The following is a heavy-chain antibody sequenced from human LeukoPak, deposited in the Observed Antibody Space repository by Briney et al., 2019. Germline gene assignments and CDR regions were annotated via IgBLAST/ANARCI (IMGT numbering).Heavy chain of an antibody. D-gene: IGHD6-13*01. CDR1: GYTFTSYG. CDR3: ARDRLVSRALSSWSSWGFYYYYYMDV. J-gene: IGHJ6*03. Sequence: ASVKVSCKASGYTFTSYGISWVRQAPGQGLEWMGWISAYNGNTNYARKLQGRVTMTTDTSTSTAYMELRSLRSDDTAVYYCARDRLVSRALSSWSSWGFYYYYYMDVWGKGTTVTVSS. V-gene: IGHV1-18*01. CDR2: ISAYNGNT.